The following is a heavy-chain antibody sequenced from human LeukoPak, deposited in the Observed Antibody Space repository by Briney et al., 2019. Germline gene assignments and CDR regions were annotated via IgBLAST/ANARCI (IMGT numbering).Heavy chain of an antibody. D-gene: IGHD5-24*01. CDR1: GGSFCGYY. V-gene: IGHV4-34*01. J-gene: IGHJ6*02. CDR3: ASSRDYYYYYGMDV. Sequence: PSETLSLTCAVYGGSFCGYYWSWIRQPPGKGLEWIGEINHSGSTNYNPSLKSRVTISVDTSKNQFSLKLSSVTAADTAVYYCASSRDYYYYYGMDVWGQGTTVTVSS. CDR2: INHSGST.